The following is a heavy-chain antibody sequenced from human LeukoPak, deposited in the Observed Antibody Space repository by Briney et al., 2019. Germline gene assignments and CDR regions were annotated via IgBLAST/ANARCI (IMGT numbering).Heavy chain of an antibody. CDR1: GFTFSSYS. CDR3: ARDVGSYL. V-gene: IGHV3-21*01. Sequence: GGSLRLSCAASGFTFSSYSMNWVRQAPGKGLEWVSSISGSSSYIYYADSVKGRFTISRDNAKNSLYLQMNSLRAEDTAGYYCARDVGSYLWGQGTLATVSS. CDR2: ISGSSSYI. D-gene: IGHD1-26*01. J-gene: IGHJ4*02.